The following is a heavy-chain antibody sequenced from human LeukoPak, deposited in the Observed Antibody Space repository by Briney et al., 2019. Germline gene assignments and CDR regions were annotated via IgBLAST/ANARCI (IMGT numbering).Heavy chain of an antibody. V-gene: IGHV4-39*01. D-gene: IGHD6-19*01. J-gene: IGHJ4*02. CDR1: GGSISSSSYY. Sequence: SETLSLTCTVSGGSISSSSYYWGWIRQPPGKGLEWIGSIYYSGSTYYNPSLKSRVTISVDTSKNQFSLKLNSVTAADTAVYYCARRGSGWYYFDYWGQGTLVTVSS. CDR2: IYYSGST. CDR3: ARRGSGWYYFDY.